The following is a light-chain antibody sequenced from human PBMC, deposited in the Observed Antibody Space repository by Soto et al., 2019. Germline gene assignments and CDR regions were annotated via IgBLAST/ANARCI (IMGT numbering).Light chain of an antibody. V-gene: IGLV1-40*01. CDR2: GNS. Sequence: QSVLTQPPSVSGAPGQRVTIYCTGSSSNIGAGYGVHWYQQLPGTAPKLLIYGNSNRPSGVPDRFSGSKSGTSASLAITGLQAEDEADYYCQSYDSSLSGYVFGTGTKLTVL. CDR3: QSYDSSLSGYV. CDR1: SSNIGAGYG. J-gene: IGLJ1*01.